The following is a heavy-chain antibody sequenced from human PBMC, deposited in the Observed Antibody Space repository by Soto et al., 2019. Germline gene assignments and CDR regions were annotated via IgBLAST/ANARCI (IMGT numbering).Heavy chain of an antibody. Sequence: PSETLSLTCTVSGGSISSGGYYWSWIRQHPGKGLEWIGYIYYSGSTYYNPSLKSRVTISVDTSKNQFSLKLSSVTAADTAVYYCARDPKKVTTYPYYYGMDVWGQGTTVTAP. V-gene: IGHV4-31*03. D-gene: IGHD4-17*01. CDR3: ARDPKKVTTYPYYYGMDV. CDR1: GGSISSGGYY. J-gene: IGHJ6*02. CDR2: IYYSGST.